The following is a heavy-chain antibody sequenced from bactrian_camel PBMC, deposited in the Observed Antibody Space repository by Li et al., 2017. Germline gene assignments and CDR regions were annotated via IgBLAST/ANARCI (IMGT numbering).Heavy chain of an antibody. J-gene: IGHJ4*01. CDR1: EFTFSSSS. V-gene: IGHV3S1*01. CDR2: IDARGFPT. D-gene: IGHD3*01. Sequence: HVQLVESGGGSVQAGGSLRLSCAASEFTFSSSSMSWVRQAPEKDLEWVTSIDARGFPTLYTDSVKGRFTISRDNAKNTLHLQLDSVKTEDTAMYCCAIGWGATSTSNPRGQGTQVTVS. CDR3: AIGWGATSTSNP.